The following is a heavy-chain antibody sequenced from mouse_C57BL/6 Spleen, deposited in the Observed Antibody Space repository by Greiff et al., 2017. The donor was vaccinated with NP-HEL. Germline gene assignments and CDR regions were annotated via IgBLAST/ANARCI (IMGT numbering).Heavy chain of an antibody. J-gene: IGHJ3*01. CDR1: GYTFTSYW. CDR3: ARDGYYSSWFAY. CDR2: INPSNGGT. V-gene: IGHV1-53*01. D-gene: IGHD2-3*01. Sequence: VQLQQSGTELVKPGASVKLSCKASGYTFTSYWMHWVKQRPGQGLEWIGNINPSNGGTNYNEKFKSKATLTVDKSSSTAYMQLSSLTSEDSAVYYCARDGYYSSWFAYWGQGTLVTVSA.